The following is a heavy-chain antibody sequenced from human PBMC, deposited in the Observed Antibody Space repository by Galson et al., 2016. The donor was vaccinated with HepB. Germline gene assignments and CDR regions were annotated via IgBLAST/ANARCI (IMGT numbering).Heavy chain of an antibody. J-gene: IGHJ4*02. CDR2: ITLDSGNI. D-gene: IGHD3-10*01. V-gene: IGHV3-9*01. Sequence: SLRLSCAASGFKFDDYAMHWVRRRPGKGLEWVSGITLDSGNIVYADSVKGRFTISRDNAKSSLFLQMNSLRPEDSAVYYCARASGNPSHFDLWGQGTLVTVS. CDR3: ARASGNPSHFDL. CDR1: GFKFDDYA.